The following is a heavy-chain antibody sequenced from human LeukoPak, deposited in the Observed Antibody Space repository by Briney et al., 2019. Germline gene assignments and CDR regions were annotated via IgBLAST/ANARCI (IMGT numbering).Heavy chain of an antibody. CDR3: ARERTYCGGDCYSASDAFDI. D-gene: IGHD2-21*02. V-gene: IGHV4-59*11. Sequence: SETLSLTCSVSGGSISSHFWTWIRQPPGKGLEWIGYIYYSGSTNYNPSLKSRVTISVDTSKNQFSLKLSSVTAADTAVYYCARERTYCGGDCYSASDAFDIWGQGTMVTVSS. J-gene: IGHJ3*02. CDR2: IYYSGST. CDR1: GGSISSHF.